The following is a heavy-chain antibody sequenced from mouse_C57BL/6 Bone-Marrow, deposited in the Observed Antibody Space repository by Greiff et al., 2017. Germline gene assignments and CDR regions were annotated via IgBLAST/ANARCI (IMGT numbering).Heavy chain of an antibody. J-gene: IGHJ4*01. D-gene: IGHD1-1*01. V-gene: IGHV1-78*01. CDR1: GYTFTDHT. CDR2: IYPRDGST. CDR3: ARAHIITTVVARAMDY. Sequence: QVQLKQSDAELVKPGASVKISCKVSGYTFTDHTIHWMKQRPEQGLEWIGYIYPRDGSTKYNEKFKGKATLTADKSSSPAYMQLNSLTSEDSAVYFCARAHIITTVVARAMDYWGQGTSVTVSS.